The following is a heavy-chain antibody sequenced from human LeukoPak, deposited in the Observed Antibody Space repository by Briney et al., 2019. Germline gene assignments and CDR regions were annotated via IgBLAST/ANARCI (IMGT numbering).Heavy chain of an antibody. D-gene: IGHD3-10*01. V-gene: IGHV4-59*11. CDR2: IYHSVSN. Sequence: SETLSLTCTVSGGSISSHYWGWIRQPPGKGLEWIGYIYHSVSNNYNPSLKSRVTISVDTSKNHFSWKLSSVTAAATAWYSCARGASITMVRGVIDNWFDPWGQGTLVTASS. CDR1: GGSISSHY. J-gene: IGHJ5*02. CDR3: ARGASITMVRGVIDNWFDP.